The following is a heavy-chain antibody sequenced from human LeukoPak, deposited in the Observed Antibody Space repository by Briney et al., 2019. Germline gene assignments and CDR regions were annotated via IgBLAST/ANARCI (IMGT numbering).Heavy chain of an antibody. D-gene: IGHD1-20*01. Sequence: PGGSLRLSCAASGFTFSSYAMHWVRQAPGKGLEWVAVISYDGSNKYYADSVKGRFTISRDNSKNTLYLQMNSLRAEDTAVYYCARAPGPGITGTPDAFDIWGQGTMVTVSS. CDR2: ISYDGSNK. CDR3: ARAPGPGITGTPDAFDI. J-gene: IGHJ3*02. V-gene: IGHV3-30-3*01. CDR1: GFTFSSYA.